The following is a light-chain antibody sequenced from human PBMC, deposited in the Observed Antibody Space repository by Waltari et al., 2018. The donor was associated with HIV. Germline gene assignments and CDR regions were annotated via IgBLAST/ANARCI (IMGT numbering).Light chain of an antibody. Sequence: QSALTQPASVSGSPGQSITISCTGTNSNVGSFNFVSWYQQHPGKAPRLMIYEVTKRPSVIPNLFSGSKSGNTASLTISGLQAEDEAYYYCSSYAGSNIWVFGGGTKLTVL. CDR3: SSYAGSNIWV. CDR2: EVT. CDR1: NSNVGSFNF. V-gene: IGLV2-23*02. J-gene: IGLJ3*02.